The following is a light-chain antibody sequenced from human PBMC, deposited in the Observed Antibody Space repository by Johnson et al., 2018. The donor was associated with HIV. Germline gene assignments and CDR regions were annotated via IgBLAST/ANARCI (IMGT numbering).Light chain of an antibody. Sequence: QSVLTQPPSVSAAPGQKVTISCSGSSSNIGNNYVSWYQQLPGTAPKLLIYDNNKRPSGTPDRFSGSKSGTSATLGITGLQTGDEADYYCGNWDSSLSAYVFGTGTKVTVL. CDR2: DNN. CDR1: SSNIGNNY. J-gene: IGLJ1*01. CDR3: GNWDSSLSAYV. V-gene: IGLV1-51*01.